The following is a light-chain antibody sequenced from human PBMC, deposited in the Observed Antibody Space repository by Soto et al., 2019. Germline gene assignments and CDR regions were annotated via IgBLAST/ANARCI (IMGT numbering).Light chain of an antibody. Sequence: DIQMTQSPSTLSGSVGDRVTITCRASQTISSWLAWYQQKPGKAPKLLIYKASTLKSGVPSRFSGSGSGTESTLTISSLQPDDFATYYCQHYNSYSEAFGQGTTVELE. CDR3: QHYNSYSEA. CDR2: KAS. CDR1: QTISSW. V-gene: IGKV1-5*03. J-gene: IGKJ1*01.